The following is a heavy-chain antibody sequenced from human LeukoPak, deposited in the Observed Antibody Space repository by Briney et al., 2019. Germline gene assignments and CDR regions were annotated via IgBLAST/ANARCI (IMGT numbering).Heavy chain of an antibody. J-gene: IGHJ1*01. CDR2: IRYDGSNK. CDR1: GFTFSSYG. D-gene: IGHD6-6*01. V-gene: IGHV3-30*02. Sequence: GGSLSLSCAASGFTFSSYGMHWVRQAPGKGLEWVAFIRYDGSNKYYADSVKGRFTISRDNSKNTLYLQMNSLRAEDTAVYYCARDLSSSSTAYFQHWGQGTLVTVSS. CDR3: ARDLSSSSTAYFQH.